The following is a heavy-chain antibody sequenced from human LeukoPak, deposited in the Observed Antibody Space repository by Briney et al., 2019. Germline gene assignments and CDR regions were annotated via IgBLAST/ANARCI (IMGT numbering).Heavy chain of an antibody. Sequence: GGSLRLSCVASGITFSRHWMKWVRQAPGKGLEWVANIKQDGSEKFYVDSVKGRFTISRDNAKNSLYLQMTSPRPEDTALYYCAGGTGWLIDSWGQGTLVTVSS. CDR1: GITFSRHW. V-gene: IGHV3-7*01. D-gene: IGHD3-9*01. CDR3: AGGTGWLIDS. CDR2: IKQDGSEK. J-gene: IGHJ4*02.